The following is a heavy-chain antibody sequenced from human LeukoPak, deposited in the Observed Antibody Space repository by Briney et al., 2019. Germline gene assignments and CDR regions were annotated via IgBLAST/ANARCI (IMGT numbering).Heavy chain of an antibody. CDR3: AKWFSDFYGQSKNYYFDY. Sequence: GGSLRLSCAASGFTFSSYAMSWVRQAPGKGLEWVSAISGSGGTTYYADSAKGRFIISRGNSEKTLYLHMNSLRAEDTAIYYCAKWFSDFYGQSKNYYFDYWGQGTLVTVSS. CDR1: GFTFSSYA. J-gene: IGHJ4*02. V-gene: IGHV3-23*01. CDR2: ISGSGGTT. D-gene: IGHD1-26*01.